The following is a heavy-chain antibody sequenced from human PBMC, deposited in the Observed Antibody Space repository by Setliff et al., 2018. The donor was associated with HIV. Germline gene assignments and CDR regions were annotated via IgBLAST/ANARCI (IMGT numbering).Heavy chain of an antibody. Sequence: LRLSCVASEITFSTYNMNWVRQTPGKGLEWLASISSGYNIYYADSLKGRFTISRDNAKKSLFLQMDSLSAEDTALYYRVRGNYCSVSSCYGAKYNFFDLWGQGTLVTVSS. D-gene: IGHD2-2*01. CDR2: ISSGYNI. J-gene: IGHJ5*02. V-gene: IGHV3-21*01. CDR1: EITFSTYN. CDR3: VRGNYCSVSSCYGAKYNFFDL.